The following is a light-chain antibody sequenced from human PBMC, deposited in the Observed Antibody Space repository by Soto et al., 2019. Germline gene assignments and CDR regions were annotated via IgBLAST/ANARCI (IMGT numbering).Light chain of an antibody. J-gene: IGKJ1*01. CDR2: DAS. Sequence: EIVLTQSPATLSLSPGERATLSCRASQSVSSYLAWYQQKPGQAPRLLIYDASNWATGIPARFSGSGSGTDFTLTISSLEPEDFAVYYCQQWVTFGQGTKVDIK. CDR3: QQWVT. V-gene: IGKV3-11*01. CDR1: QSVSSY.